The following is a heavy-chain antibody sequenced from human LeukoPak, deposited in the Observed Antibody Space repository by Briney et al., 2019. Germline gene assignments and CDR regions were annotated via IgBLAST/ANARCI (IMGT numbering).Heavy chain of an antibody. Sequence: SETLSRTCTVSGGSISSYYWSWIRQPPGKGLEWIGYIYYSGSTNYNPSLKSRVTISVDTSKNQFSLKLSSVTAADTAVYYCARSWDTVTIDYWGQGTLVTVSS. CDR1: GGSISSYY. D-gene: IGHD4-17*01. CDR3: ARSWDTVTIDY. V-gene: IGHV4-59*01. CDR2: IYYSGST. J-gene: IGHJ4*02.